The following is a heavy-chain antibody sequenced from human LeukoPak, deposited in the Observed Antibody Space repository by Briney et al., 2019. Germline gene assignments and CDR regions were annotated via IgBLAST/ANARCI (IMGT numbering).Heavy chain of an antibody. J-gene: IGHJ4*02. Sequence: ASVKVSCKASGYTFTSNGISWVRQAPGQGLEWMGWISAYNGNTNYAQKLQGRVTMTTDTSTSTAYMELRSLRSDDTAAYYCARVSDYDFWSGYNSWGQGTLVTVSS. CDR3: ARVSDYDFWSGYNS. V-gene: IGHV1-18*01. D-gene: IGHD3-3*01. CDR2: ISAYNGNT. CDR1: GYTFTSNG.